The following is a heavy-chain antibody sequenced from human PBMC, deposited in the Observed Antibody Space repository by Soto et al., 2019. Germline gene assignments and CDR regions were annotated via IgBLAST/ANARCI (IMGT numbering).Heavy chain of an antibody. J-gene: IGHJ5*02. V-gene: IGHV4-31*03. CDR3: ARAQAGIAADGPDP. Sequence: QVQLQESGPGLVKPSQTLSLTCTVSGGSISSGGYYWSWIRQHPGKGLEWIGYIYYSGSTYYNPSLKSRVTIAVDTSKNQFSLKLSSVTAADTAVYYCARAQAGIAADGPDPWGQGTLVTVSS. CDR2: IYYSGST. CDR1: GGSISSGGYY. D-gene: IGHD6-13*01.